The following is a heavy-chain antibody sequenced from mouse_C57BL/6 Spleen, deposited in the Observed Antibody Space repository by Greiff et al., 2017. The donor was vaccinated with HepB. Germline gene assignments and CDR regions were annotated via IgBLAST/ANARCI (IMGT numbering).Heavy chain of an antibody. Sequence: VQLQQPGAELVKPGASVKLSCKASGYTFTSYWMHWVKQRPGQGLEWIGMIHPNSGSTNYNEKFKSKATLTVDKSSSTAYMQLSSLTSEDSAVYYCARRKGGGAMDYWGQGTSVTVSS. CDR3: ARRKGGGAMDY. CDR2: IHPNSGST. CDR1: GYTFTSYW. V-gene: IGHV1-64*01. J-gene: IGHJ4*01.